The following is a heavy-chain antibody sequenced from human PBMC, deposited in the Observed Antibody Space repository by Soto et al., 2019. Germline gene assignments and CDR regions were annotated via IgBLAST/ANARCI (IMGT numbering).Heavy chain of an antibody. Sequence: GGSLRLSCAASGFTFSSYGMHWVRQAPGKGLEWVAVIWYDGSNKYYADSVKGRFTISRDNSKNTLYLQMNSLRAEDTAVYYCARDPETPLLWFGELLPNFDYWGQGTLVTVSS. CDR3: ARDPETPLLWFGELLPNFDY. CDR2: IWYDGSNK. J-gene: IGHJ4*02. V-gene: IGHV3-33*01. D-gene: IGHD3-10*01. CDR1: GFTFSSYG.